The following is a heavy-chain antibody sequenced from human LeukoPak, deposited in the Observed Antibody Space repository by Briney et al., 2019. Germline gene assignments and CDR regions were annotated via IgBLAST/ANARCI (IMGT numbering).Heavy chain of an antibody. CDR3: ARATNQGCFDY. Sequence: SETLSLTCTVSGDSISSTTYYWGWIRQPPGKGLDWIGSINYSGRTYYNPSLKSRVTISVDTSKNQFSLNLSSVTAADTAVYYCARATNQGCFDYWGQGVLVTVSS. V-gene: IGHV4-39*07. J-gene: IGHJ4*02. D-gene: IGHD1-14*01. CDR1: GDSISSTTYY. CDR2: INYSGRT.